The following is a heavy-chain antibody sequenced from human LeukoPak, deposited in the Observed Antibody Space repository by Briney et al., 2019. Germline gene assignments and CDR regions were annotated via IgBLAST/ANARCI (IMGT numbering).Heavy chain of an antibody. V-gene: IGHV3-23*01. CDR3: AKDLYSNYGPADY. Sequence: PGGSLRLSCAASGFTFSSYAMSWVRQAPGKGQEWVSTINGGGVNTHYADSVGGRFTISRDNSKNTLFLQMNGLRDEDTAVYYCAKDLYSNYGPADYWGQGNLVTVSS. D-gene: IGHD4-11*01. CDR2: INGGGVNT. CDR1: GFTFSSYA. J-gene: IGHJ4*02.